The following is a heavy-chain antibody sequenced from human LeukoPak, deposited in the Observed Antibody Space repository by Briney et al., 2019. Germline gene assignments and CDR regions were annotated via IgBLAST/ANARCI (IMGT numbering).Heavy chain of an antibody. Sequence: QSGGSLRLSCAASGFTFSSYWMHWVRQAPGKGLMWVSRINSDGSRTTYADSVRGRFTISRDNAKSTLYLQMNSLRAEDTAVYYCARVRDDYTYFDCWGQGTPVTVSS. D-gene: IGHD4-11*01. CDR3: ARVRDDYTYFDC. J-gene: IGHJ4*02. V-gene: IGHV3-74*01. CDR1: GFTFSSYW. CDR2: INSDGSRT.